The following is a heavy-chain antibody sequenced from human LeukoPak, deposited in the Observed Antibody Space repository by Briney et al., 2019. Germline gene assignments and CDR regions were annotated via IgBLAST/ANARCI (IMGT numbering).Heavy chain of an antibody. V-gene: IGHV1-18*01. D-gene: IGHD5-24*01. CDR1: GYTFTSNG. Sequence: ASVKVSCKASGYTFTSNGISWVRQAPGQGLEWMGWISAYNGNTNYEQKLQGRVTMTTDTSTSTAYMELRSLRSDDTAVYYCARRARSSTQLLNYYYYMDVWGKGTTVTVSS. CDR2: ISAYNGNT. J-gene: IGHJ6*03. CDR3: ARRARSSTQLLNYYYYMDV.